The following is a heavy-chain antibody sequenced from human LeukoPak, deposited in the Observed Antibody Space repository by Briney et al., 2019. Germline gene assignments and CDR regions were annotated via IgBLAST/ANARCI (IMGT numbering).Heavy chain of an antibody. CDR3: VKDRWVDH. CDR2: ISSEGKTT. V-gene: IGHV3-64D*06. CDR1: GFVFSPYA. J-gene: IGHJ4*02. Sequence: GGSLRLSCSASGFVFSPYAMHWVRQAPGKGLEYVSSISSEGKTTYYADSVKGRFTISRDNSKNTLYLQMSSLRPEDTAVYYCVKDRWVDHWGQGTLVTVSS. D-gene: IGHD6-13*01.